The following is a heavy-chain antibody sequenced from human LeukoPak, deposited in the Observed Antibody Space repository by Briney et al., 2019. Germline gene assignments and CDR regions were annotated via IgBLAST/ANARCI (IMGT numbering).Heavy chain of an antibody. CDR1: GGSISSYY. V-gene: IGHV4-59*08. J-gene: IGHJ3*02. D-gene: IGHD3-22*01. CDR2: IYYSGST. Sequence: ASETLSLTCTVSGGSISSYYWSWIRQPPGKGLEWIGYIYYSGSTNYNPSLKSRVTISVDTSKNQFSLKLSSVTAADTAVYYCARGRYYDSGGYYLNDAFDIWGQGTMVTVSS. CDR3: ARGRYYDSGGYYLNDAFDI.